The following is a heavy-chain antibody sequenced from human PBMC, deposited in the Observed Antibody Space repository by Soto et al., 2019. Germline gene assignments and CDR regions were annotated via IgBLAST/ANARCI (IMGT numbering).Heavy chain of an antibody. D-gene: IGHD3-22*01. Sequence: ASVKVSCKASGHTFTGYYMHWVRQAPGQGLEWMGWISPYDDNTNYAQNLQGRVTMTTDTSTRTAYMELRSLRSDDTVVYYCARGGYYDSSGSRNYHYYGMDAWGQGTTVTVSS. CDR1: GHTFTGYY. J-gene: IGHJ6*02. CDR2: ISPYDDNT. CDR3: ARGGYYDSSGSRNYHYYGMDA. V-gene: IGHV1-18*04.